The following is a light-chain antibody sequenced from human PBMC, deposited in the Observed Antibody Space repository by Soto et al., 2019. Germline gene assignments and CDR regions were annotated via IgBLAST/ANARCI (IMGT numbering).Light chain of an antibody. CDR1: QSVSSK. CDR3: QQYKNWPTLT. CDR2: GAS. Sequence: EIVLTQSPGTLSVSPGERATLSCRASQSVSSKLAWYQQKPCHAPRLLIYGASTRGTGIPASFSGSGSGTEFTLTISSLQHQDFAVYYCQQYKNWPTLTFGGGTKVDIK. V-gene: IGKV3-15*01. J-gene: IGKJ4*01.